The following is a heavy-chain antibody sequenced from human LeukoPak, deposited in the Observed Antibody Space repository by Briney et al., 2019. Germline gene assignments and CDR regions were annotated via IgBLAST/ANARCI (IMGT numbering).Heavy chain of an antibody. CDR2: ISSSGDKT. CDR1: GFIFRNYA. Sequence: QSGGSLRLSCAASGFIFRNYAMTWLRQALGKGLEWVSAISSSGDKTSYADSVKGRFTITRDNSKSTVYLHMSGLRVEDTAVYSCATDWKCDRGGQGTLVTVS. CDR3: ATDWKCDR. V-gene: IGHV3-23*01. D-gene: IGHD1-1*01. J-gene: IGHJ4*02.